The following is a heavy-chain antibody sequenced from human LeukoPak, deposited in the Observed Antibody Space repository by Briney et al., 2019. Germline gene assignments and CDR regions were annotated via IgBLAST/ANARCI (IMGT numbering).Heavy chain of an antibody. V-gene: IGHV4-34*01. CDR2: INHSGST. Sequence: SETLSLTCAVYGGSFSGYYWSWIRQPPGKGLEWIGEINHSGSTNYNPSLKSRVTISVDTSKNQFSLKLSSVTAADTAVYYCARVGPSMIVSWGQGTLVTVSS. J-gene: IGHJ4*02. D-gene: IGHD3-22*01. CDR3: ARVGPSMIVS. CDR1: GGSFSGYY.